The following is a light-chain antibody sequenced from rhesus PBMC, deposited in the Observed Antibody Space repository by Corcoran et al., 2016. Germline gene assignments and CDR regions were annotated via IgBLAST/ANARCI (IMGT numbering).Light chain of an antibody. CDR1: QGISNY. Sequence: DIQMTQSPSSLSASVGDTVTITCRASQGISNYLAWYQQKPGKAPKPLIYYASKLESGVPSRFSGSGSGIDVTLTISSLQPEDFAIYYGQQHNSYPPWTFGQGTKVEIK. V-gene: IGKV1S14*01. CDR2: YAS. CDR3: QQHNSYPPWT. J-gene: IGKJ1*01.